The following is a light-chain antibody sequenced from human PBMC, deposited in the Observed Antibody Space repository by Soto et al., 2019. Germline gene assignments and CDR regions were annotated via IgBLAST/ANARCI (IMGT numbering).Light chain of an antibody. CDR1: QSISSW. CDR3: QQYNGYSTWT. CDR2: DAS. J-gene: IGKJ1*01. V-gene: IGKV1-5*01. Sequence: DIQMTQSPSTLSASVGDRVTITCRASQSISSWLAWYQQKPGKAPKLLIYDASSLESGFPSRFSGSGSGTEFTLTISSLQPDDFATYYCQQYNGYSTWTFGQGTKVDIK.